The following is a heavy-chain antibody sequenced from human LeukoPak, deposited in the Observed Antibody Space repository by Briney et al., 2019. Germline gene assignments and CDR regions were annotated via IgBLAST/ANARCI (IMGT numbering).Heavy chain of an antibody. CDR3: ARGFYSSSRYWDY. CDR1: VDSVSSNSAT. Sequence: SQTLSLTCAISVDSVSSNSATWNWIRQSPSRGLEWLGRTYYRSKWYNHYAVSVKSRITINPDTSKNQFSLQLNSVTPEDTAVYYCARGFYSSSRYWDYWGQGTLVTVSS. D-gene: IGHD6-13*01. J-gene: IGHJ4*02. CDR2: TYYRSKWYN. V-gene: IGHV6-1*01.